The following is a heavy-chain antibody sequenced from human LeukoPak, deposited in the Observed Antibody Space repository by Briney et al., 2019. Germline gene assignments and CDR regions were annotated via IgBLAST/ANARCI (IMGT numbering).Heavy chain of an antibody. Sequence: GGSLRLSCTASGFSFSDYTMNWVRQGPGKGLEWLSSISSGRAYIHYEDSVKGRLTISRDNAKNSMNLQMSSLRAEDTAVYYCASGTTGTTGFNYWGQGTLVTVSS. D-gene: IGHD1-7*01. CDR2: ISSGRAYI. CDR1: GFSFSDYT. V-gene: IGHV3-21*01. CDR3: ASGTTGTTGFNY. J-gene: IGHJ4*02.